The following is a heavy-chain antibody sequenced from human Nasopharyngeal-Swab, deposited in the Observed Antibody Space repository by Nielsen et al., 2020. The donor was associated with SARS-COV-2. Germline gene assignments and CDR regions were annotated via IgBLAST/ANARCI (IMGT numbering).Heavy chain of an antibody. D-gene: IGHD6-13*01. J-gene: IGHJ6*03. CDR3: ARGRAIAAAPTGYYYYYMDV. Sequence: ASVKVSCKASGYTFTSYDINWVRQATGQGLEWMGWMNPNSGNTGYAQKFQGRVTMTTDTSTSTAYMELRSLRSDDTAVYYCARGRAIAAAPTGYYYYYMDVWGKGTTVTVSS. CDR1: GYTFTSYD. CDR2: MNPNSGNT. V-gene: IGHV1-8*01.